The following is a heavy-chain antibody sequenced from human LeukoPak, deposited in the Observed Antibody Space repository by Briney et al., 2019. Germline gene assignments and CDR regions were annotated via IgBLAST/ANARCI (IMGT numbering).Heavy chain of an antibody. Sequence: GASVKVSCKASGYTFTSNSINWVRQAPGQGLEWMGWISAYNGNTNYAQKLQGRVTMTTDTSTSTAYMELRSLRSDDTAVYYCARVQELAGHGAFDIWGQGTMVTVSS. V-gene: IGHV1-18*01. CDR3: ARVQELAGHGAFDI. D-gene: IGHD6-13*01. CDR1: GYTFTSNS. J-gene: IGHJ3*02. CDR2: ISAYNGNT.